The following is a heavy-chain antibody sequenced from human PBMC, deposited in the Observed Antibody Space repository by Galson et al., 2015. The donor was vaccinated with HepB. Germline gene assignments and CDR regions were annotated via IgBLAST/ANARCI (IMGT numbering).Heavy chain of an antibody. D-gene: IGHD6-19*01. CDR2: INAGNGNT. CDR3: ARDEGISRGWYGY. Sequence: VQDSYKGSGYTFTSYAMHWVRQAPGQSLEWMGWINAGNGNTKYSQKFQGRVTITRDTSASTAYMELSSLRSEDTAVYYCARDEGISRGWYGYWGQGTLVTVSS. CDR1: GYTFTSYA. V-gene: IGHV1-3*01. J-gene: IGHJ4*02.